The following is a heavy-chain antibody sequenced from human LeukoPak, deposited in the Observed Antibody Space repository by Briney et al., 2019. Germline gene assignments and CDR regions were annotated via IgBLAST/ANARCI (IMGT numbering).Heavy chain of an antibody. D-gene: IGHD3-9*01. V-gene: IGHV4-34*01. CDR2: INHSGST. CDR3: ARDRPPPLRYFDWLLSGWFDP. CDR1: GGSFSGYY. J-gene: IGHJ5*02. Sequence: SETLSLTCAVYGGSFSGYYWSWIRQPPGKGLEWIGEINHSGSTNYNPSLKSRVTISVDTSKNQFSLKLSSVTAADTAVYYCARDRPPPLRYFDWLLSGWFDPWGQGTLVTVSS.